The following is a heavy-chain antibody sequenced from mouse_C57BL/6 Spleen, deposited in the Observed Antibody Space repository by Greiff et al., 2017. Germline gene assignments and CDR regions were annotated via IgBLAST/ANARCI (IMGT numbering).Heavy chain of an antibody. D-gene: IGHD2-4*01. Sequence: QVQLKESGAELVKPGASVKISCKASGYAFSSYWMNWVKQRPGKGLEWIGQIYPGDGDTNYNGKFKGKATLTADKSSSTAYMQLSSLTSEDSAVYFCARGGDDYPFAYWGQGTLVTVSA. CDR2: IYPGDGDT. J-gene: IGHJ3*01. CDR1: GYAFSSYW. V-gene: IGHV1-80*01. CDR3: ARGGDDYPFAY.